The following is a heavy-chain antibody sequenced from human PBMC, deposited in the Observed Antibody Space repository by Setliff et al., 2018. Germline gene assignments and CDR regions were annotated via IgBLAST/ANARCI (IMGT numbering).Heavy chain of an antibody. Sequence: ASVKVSCKASGYTFTAYDIVWVRQATGQGLEWMGWISVYNGDTSYAQQFQGRVTMTRDTSTSTVYMEVSSLRSEDTAVYYCARDRYYNSWSGTSITAPHDAFDIWGQGTMVTVSS. V-gene: IGHV1-8*02. CDR2: ISVYNGDT. D-gene: IGHD3-3*01. CDR1: GYTFTAYD. CDR3: ARDRYYNSWSGTSITAPHDAFDI. J-gene: IGHJ3*02.